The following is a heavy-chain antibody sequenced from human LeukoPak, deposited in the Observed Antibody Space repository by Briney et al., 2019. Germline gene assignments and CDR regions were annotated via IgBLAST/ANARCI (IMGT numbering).Heavy chain of an antibody. CDR2: ISDGGDST. V-gene: IGHV3-23*01. J-gene: IGHJ4*02. Sequence: GGSLRLSCAASGFTFSNYPMSWVRQAPGKGLEWVSTISDGGDSTYYADPVKGRFTISRDNSRNTLYLQMNSLRAEDTAVYYCAKDRGQPVDYWGQGTLVTVSS. D-gene: IGHD6-13*01. CDR1: GFTFSNYP. CDR3: AKDRGQPVDY.